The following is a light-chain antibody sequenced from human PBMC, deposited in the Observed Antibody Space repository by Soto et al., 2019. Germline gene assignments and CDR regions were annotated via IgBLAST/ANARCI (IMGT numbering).Light chain of an antibody. V-gene: IGKV3-20*01. CDR2: GAS. J-gene: IGKJ1*01. CDR3: QHYGSLPRQWT. Sequence: VLTQSPDTLPLSPGERATLSCRASQSVSSGFLSWYQQKPGQAPRLLIYGASSRATGISERFSGSGSATDFTLTIARLEPEDFAVYYCQHYGSLPRQWTFGQGTKVDIK. CDR1: QSVSSGF.